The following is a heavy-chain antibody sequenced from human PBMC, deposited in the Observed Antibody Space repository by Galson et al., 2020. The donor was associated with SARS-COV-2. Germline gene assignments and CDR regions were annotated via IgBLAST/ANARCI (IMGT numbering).Heavy chain of an antibody. J-gene: IGHJ4*02. CDR3: ASDNAVGATEFCY. D-gene: IGHD1-26*01. CDR1: GFTFSSYG. V-gene: IGHV3-33*01. Sequence: GGSLRLSCAASGFTFSSYGMHWVRQAPGKGLEWVAVIWYDGSNKYYADSVKGRFTISRDNYKNTLYLQMNSLRAEDTAVYYCASDNAVGATEFCYWGQGTLVTVSS. CDR2: IWYDGSNK.